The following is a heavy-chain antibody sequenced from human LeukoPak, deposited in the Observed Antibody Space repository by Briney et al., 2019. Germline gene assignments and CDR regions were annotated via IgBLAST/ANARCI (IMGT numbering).Heavy chain of an antibody. CDR2: ISWNSGSI. Sequence: PGRSLRLSCAASGFTFDDYAMHWVRQAPGKGLEWVSGISWNSGSIGYADSVKGRFTISRDNAKNSLYLQMNSLRAEDTALYYCAKAKQLVRWWYFDLWGRGTLVTVSS. V-gene: IGHV3-9*01. J-gene: IGHJ2*01. CDR1: GFTFDDYA. D-gene: IGHD6-13*01. CDR3: AKAKQLVRWWYFDL.